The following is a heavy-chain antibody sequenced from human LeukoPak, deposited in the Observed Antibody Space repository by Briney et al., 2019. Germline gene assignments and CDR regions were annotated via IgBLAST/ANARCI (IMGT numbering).Heavy chain of an antibody. V-gene: IGHV3-30-3*01. CDR1: GFTFSSYA. CDR3: ARDLLVGASFVDY. D-gene: IGHD1-26*01. CDR2: ISYDGSNK. Sequence: PGGSLRLSCAASGFTFSSYAMHWVRQAPGKGLEWVAVISYDGSNKYYADSVKGRFTISRDNSKNTLYLQMNSLRAEDTAVYYCARDLLVGASFVDYWGQGTLVTVSS. J-gene: IGHJ4*02.